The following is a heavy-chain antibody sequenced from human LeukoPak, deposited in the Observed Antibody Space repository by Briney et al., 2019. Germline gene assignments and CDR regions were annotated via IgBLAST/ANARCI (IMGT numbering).Heavy chain of an antibody. CDR1: GFTFSTYG. Sequence: GGSLRLSCAASGFTFSTYGIHWGRQAPGKGLEWVAFIRYDGTNKWYADSVKGRFTISRDNSKNMLYLQMNSLRAEDTPVYHCAKDRDYGDYPSAYYYYMDVWGKGTTVTVSS. J-gene: IGHJ6*03. D-gene: IGHD4-17*01. V-gene: IGHV3-30*02. CDR2: IRYDGTNK. CDR3: AKDRDYGDYPSAYYYYMDV.